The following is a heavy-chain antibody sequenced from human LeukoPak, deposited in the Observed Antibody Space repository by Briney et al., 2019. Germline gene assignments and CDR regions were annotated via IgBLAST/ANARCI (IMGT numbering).Heavy chain of an antibody. Sequence: SETLSLTCTVSGGSISSSSYYWGWIRQPPGKGLEWIGSIYYSGSTYYNPSLKSRVTISVDTSKNQFSLKLSSVTAADTAVYYCARDRRATVTRYYYYYYMDVWGKGTTVTVSS. CDR1: GGSISSSSYY. J-gene: IGHJ6*03. CDR3: ARDRRATVTRYYYYYYMDV. D-gene: IGHD4-17*01. V-gene: IGHV4-39*02. CDR2: IYYSGST.